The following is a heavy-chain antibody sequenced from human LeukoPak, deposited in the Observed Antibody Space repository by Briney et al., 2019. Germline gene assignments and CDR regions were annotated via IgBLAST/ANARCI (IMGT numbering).Heavy chain of an antibody. D-gene: IGHD5/OR15-5a*01. V-gene: IGHV3-30*03. Sequence: GGSLRLSCAASGFTFSSYGMHWVRQAPGKGLEWVAVISYDGSNKYYADSVKGRFTISRDNSKNTLYLQMNSLRAEDTAVYYCAREVSETLNAFDIWGQGTMVTVSS. CDR3: AREVSETLNAFDI. J-gene: IGHJ3*02. CDR1: GFTFSSYG. CDR2: ISYDGSNK.